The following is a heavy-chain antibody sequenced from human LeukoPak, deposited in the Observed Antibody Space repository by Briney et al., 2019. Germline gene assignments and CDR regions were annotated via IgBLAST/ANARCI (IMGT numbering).Heavy chain of an antibody. D-gene: IGHD3-10*01. V-gene: IGHV3-20*04. CDR3: GTDVSWATSYIDY. Sequence: GGSLRLSCIASGVTFDDRGMSWIRQAPGKGHEWVSNINWNGGSTGYVDSVKGRFTISRDNGKNSLYLQMNSLRDDDTAFYSCGTDVSWATSYIDYWGQGILVTVSS. J-gene: IGHJ4*02. CDR1: GVTFDDRG. CDR2: INWNGGST.